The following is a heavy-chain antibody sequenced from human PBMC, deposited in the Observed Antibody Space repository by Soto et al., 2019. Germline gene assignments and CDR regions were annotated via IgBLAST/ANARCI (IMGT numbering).Heavy chain of an antibody. CDR3: TRHAGGRVEHSFYYYFMDV. V-gene: IGHV3-73*01. CDR1: GFPLSDSA. D-gene: IGHD2-15*01. J-gene: IGHJ6*03. Sequence: EVQLVESGGGLVQPGGSLKLACLASGFPLSDSAIHWVRKASGKGLEWVGRIRSKTNNYATTYGAPVRGRFTLSRDDSKNTAYLQMNNLESEDAAVYYCTRHAGGRVEHSFYYYFMDVWGKG. CDR2: IRSKTNNYAT.